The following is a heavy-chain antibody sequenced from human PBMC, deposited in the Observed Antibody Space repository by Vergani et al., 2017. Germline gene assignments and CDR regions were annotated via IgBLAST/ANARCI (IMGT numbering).Heavy chain of an antibody. V-gene: IGHV1-2*02. J-gene: IGHJ3*02. CDR1: GYTFTGYY. CDR3: ARDVVHDYGDFDAFVI. Sequence: QVQLVQSGAEVKKPGASVKVSCKASGYTFTGYYMHWVRQAPGQGLEWMGWINPNSGGTNYEQKFQGRVTMTRDTSISTAYMELSRLRSDDTAVYYCARDVVHDYGDFDAFVIWGQGTMVTVSS. CDR2: INPNSGGT. D-gene: IGHD4-17*01.